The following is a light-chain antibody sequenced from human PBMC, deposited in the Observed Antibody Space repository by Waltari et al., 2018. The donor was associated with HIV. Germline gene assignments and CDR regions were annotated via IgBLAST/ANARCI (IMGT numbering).Light chain of an antibody. J-gene: IGLJ3*02. V-gene: IGLV1-44*01. CDR3: AAWDDSLNGWV. CDR1: ISNIRRNT. CDR2: TNA. Sequence: QSVLTQPPSASGTPGQRVPISCSGSISNIRRNTVSWYQQLPGTAPKLLIYTNAQRPSGVPDRFSGSRSGTSASLAISGLQSEDEADYYCAAWDDSLNGWVFGGGTKLTVL.